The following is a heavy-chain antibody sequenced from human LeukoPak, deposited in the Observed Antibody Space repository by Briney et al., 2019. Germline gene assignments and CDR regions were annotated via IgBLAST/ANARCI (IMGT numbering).Heavy chain of an antibody. V-gene: IGHV4-61*02. CDR1: GGSISSGSYY. D-gene: IGHD5-24*01. Sequence: TLSLTCTVSGGSISSGSYYWSWIRQPAGKGLEWIGRIYTSGSTNYNPSLKSRVTISVDTSKNQFSLKLSSVTAADTAVYYCARARWLQFRDFDYWGQGTLVTVSS. CDR3: ARARWLQFRDFDY. CDR2: IYTSGST. J-gene: IGHJ4*02.